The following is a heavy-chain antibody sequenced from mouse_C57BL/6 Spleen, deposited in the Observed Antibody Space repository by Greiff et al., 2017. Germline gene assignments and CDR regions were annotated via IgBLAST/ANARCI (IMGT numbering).Heavy chain of an antibody. J-gene: IGHJ3*01. V-gene: IGHV3-6*01. CDR2: ISYDGSN. CDR3: AAYDYDRAWFAY. CDR1: GYSITSGYY. D-gene: IGHD2-4*01. Sequence: VQLKESGPGLVKPSQSLSLTCSVTGYSITSGYYWNWIRQFPGNKLEWMGYISYDGSNNYNPSLKNRISITRDTSKNQFFLKLNSVTTEDTATYYCAAYDYDRAWFAYWGQGTLVTVSA.